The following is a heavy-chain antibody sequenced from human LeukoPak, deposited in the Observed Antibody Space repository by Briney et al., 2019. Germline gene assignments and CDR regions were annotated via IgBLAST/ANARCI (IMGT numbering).Heavy chain of an antibody. CDR3: ARAPDIAARQYYFDY. CDR2: IIPIFGTA. J-gene: IGHJ4*02. Sequence: ASVKISCKASGGTFSSYAISWVRQAPGQGLEWMGMIIPIFGTANYAQKFQGRVTITTDESTSTAFMELSSLRSEDTAVYYCARAPDIAARQYYFDYWGQGTLVTVSS. CDR1: GGTFSSYA. D-gene: IGHD6-6*01. V-gene: IGHV1-69*05.